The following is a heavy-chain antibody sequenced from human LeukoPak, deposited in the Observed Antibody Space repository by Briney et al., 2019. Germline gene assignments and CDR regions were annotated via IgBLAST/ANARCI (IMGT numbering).Heavy chain of an antibody. CDR2: IRSKAYGGAT. D-gene: IGHD3-22*01. CDR3: TRGITTGILFDY. V-gene: IGHV3-49*04. Sequence: GGSLRLSCTASGFSFGDYAVSWVRQAPGKGLEWVALIRSKAYGGATDYAASVKGRFTISRDDSKSIAFLQMNSLETEDTAMYFCTRGITTGILFDYWGQGTLVTVPS. J-gene: IGHJ4*02. CDR1: GFSFGDYA.